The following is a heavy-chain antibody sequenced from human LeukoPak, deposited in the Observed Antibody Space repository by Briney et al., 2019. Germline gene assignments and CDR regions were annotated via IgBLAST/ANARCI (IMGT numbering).Heavy chain of an antibody. D-gene: IGHD4-23*01. Sequence: SETLSLTCTVSRGAITFYYWNWIRQPPGKGLEWIGYVFYSGDTNYNPSLKSRVTISVDTSKNQFSLKLSSVTAADTGVYYCARSIGTGTVAAFYIWGQGTVVTVSS. V-gene: IGHV4-59*01. J-gene: IGHJ3*02. CDR2: VFYSGDT. CDR1: RGAITFYY. CDR3: ARSIGTGTVAAFYI.